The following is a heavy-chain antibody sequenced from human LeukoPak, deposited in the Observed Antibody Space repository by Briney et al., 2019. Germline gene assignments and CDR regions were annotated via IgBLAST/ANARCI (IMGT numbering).Heavy chain of an antibody. CDR1: GVTFSGYC. CDR2: INHSGST. D-gene: IGHD3-22*01. Sequence: PSETLTLTCAVYGVTFSGYCWSWIRQAPGKGLEWIGEINHSGSTNYNPSLESGVTISVDTSKNQFSLKLISVTAADTAVYYCARGGSYYYDSSGYYYDYWGQGTLVTVSS. CDR3: ARGGSYYYDSSGYYYDY. V-gene: IGHV4-34*01. J-gene: IGHJ4*02.